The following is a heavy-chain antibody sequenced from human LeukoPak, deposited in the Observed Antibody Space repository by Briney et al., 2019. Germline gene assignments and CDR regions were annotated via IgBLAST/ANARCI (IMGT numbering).Heavy chain of an antibody. J-gene: IGHJ4*02. CDR3: ARSGGTSSPIDY. V-gene: IGHV1-3*01. CDR2: INAGNGNT. D-gene: IGHD2-2*01. Sequence: ASVKVSCKASGYTFTSYAMHWVRQAPGQRLEWMGWINAGNGNTKYSQKFQGRVTITRDTSASTAYMELSSLRSEDTAAYYCARSGGTSSPIDYWGQETLVTVSS. CDR1: GYTFTSYA.